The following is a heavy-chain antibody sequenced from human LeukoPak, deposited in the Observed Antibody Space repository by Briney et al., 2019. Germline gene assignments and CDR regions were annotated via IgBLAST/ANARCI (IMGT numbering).Heavy chain of an antibody. D-gene: IGHD6-13*01. CDR3: ARGRVRIAAAGSYYYYGMDV. CDR2: ISGSGGST. Sequence: PGGSLRLSCAASGFTFSSYAMSWVRQAPGKGLEWVSAISGSGGSTYYADSVKGRFTISRDTSKNTLYLQMNSLRSEDTAVYYCARGRVRIAAAGSYYYYGMDVWGQGTTVTVSS. J-gene: IGHJ6*02. CDR1: GFTFSSYA. V-gene: IGHV3-23*01.